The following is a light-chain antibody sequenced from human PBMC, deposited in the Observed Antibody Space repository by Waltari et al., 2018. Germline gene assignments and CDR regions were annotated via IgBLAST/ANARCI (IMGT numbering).Light chain of an antibody. J-gene: IGKJ2*01. V-gene: IGKV1-NL1*01. CDR2: AAS. Sequence: DIQMTQSPSSLSASVGDRVTITCRASQGISNSLAWYQQKPGKAPKLLLYAASRLESGVPSRFSDSGSGTDYTLTISSLQPEDFATYYCQQYYSTPTFGQGTKLEI. CDR1: QGISNS. CDR3: QQYYSTPT.